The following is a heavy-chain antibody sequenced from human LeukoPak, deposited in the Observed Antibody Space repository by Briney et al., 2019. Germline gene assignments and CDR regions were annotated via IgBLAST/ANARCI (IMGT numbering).Heavy chain of an antibody. CDR1: GFTFSNSA. V-gene: IGHV3-30*03. Sequence: GGSLRLSCAASGFTFSNSAMYWVRQAPGKGLEWVAVTSSDLNVKLYADSVKGRFTISRDNSRSTLYLQMNSLRPEDTAIHYCAREGYYGSGSPPSLYFDYWGQGTLVTVSS. CDR3: AREGYYGSGSPPSLYFDY. CDR2: TSSDLNVK. J-gene: IGHJ4*02. D-gene: IGHD3-10*01.